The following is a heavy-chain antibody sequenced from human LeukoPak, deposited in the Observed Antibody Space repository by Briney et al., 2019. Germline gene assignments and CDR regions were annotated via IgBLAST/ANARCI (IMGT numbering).Heavy chain of an antibody. V-gene: IGHV4-59*08. Sequence: SETLSLTCTVSGGSIGSYYWSWIRQPPGQGLEWIGYIYYSGSTYYNSSLKSRVTISVDTSKNQFSLKLNSVTAADTAVYYCARISRYYSDSSGFYPSHFDYWGQGTLVTVSS. J-gene: IGHJ4*02. CDR3: ARISRYYSDSSGFYPSHFDY. D-gene: IGHD3-22*01. CDR1: GGSIGSYY. CDR2: IYYSGST.